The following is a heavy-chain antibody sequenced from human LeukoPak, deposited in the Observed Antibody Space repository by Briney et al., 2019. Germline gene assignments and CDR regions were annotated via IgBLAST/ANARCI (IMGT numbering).Heavy chain of an antibody. CDR3: ARCGAAVTTHFSH. J-gene: IGHJ4*02. V-gene: IGHV1-18*01. D-gene: IGHD4-17*01. Sequence: GASVKVSCKASGYSFSIYGITWARQAPGQGLEYLGWISASDGTTNYAQKVHDRVTMTTDTSTSTAYLELRSLRSEDTAMYYCARCGAAVTTHFSHWGQGTLVTVSS. CDR2: ISASDGTT. CDR1: GYSFSIYG.